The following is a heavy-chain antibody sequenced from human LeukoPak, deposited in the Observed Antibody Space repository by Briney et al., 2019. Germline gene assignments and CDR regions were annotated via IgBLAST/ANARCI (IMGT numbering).Heavy chain of an antibody. D-gene: IGHD6-6*01. CDR1: GGSISSYY. CDR3: ARDFSSSSTVYYYYYMDV. V-gene: IGHV4-59*01. Sequence: PSETLSLTCTVSGGSISSYYWSWIRQPPGKGLEWIGYIYYSGTTNYNPSLKSRVTISVDTSKKEISLKLSSVTATDTAVYYCARDFSSSSTVYYYYYMDVWGKGTTVTVSS. CDR2: IYYSGTT. J-gene: IGHJ6*03.